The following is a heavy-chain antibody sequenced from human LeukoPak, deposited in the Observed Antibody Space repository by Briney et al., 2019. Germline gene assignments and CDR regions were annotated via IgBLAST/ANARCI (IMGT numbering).Heavy chain of an antibody. J-gene: IGHJ4*02. CDR1: GDSISSSSSY. CDR2: IYHSGST. Sequence: SETLSLTCTVSGDSISSSSSYWGWIRQPPGEGLEWIGSIYHSGSTYYNPSLKSRVTISVDTSKNQFSLRLSSVTAADTAVYYCARYDVWGSYRAFDYWGQGTLVTVSS. D-gene: IGHD3-16*02. CDR3: ARYDVWGSYRAFDY. V-gene: IGHV4-39*07.